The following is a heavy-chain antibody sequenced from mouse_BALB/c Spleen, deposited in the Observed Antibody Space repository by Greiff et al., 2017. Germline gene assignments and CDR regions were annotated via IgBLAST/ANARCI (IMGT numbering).Heavy chain of an antibody. CDR3: ARGLRPAWFAY. J-gene: IGHJ3*01. V-gene: IGHV3-2*02. CDR2: ISYSGST. Sequence: VQLQQSGPGLVKPSQSLSLTCTVTGYSITSDYAWNWIRQFPGNKLEWMGYISYSGSTSYNPSLKSRISITRDTSKNQFFLQLNSVTTEDTATYYCARGLRPAWFAYWGQGTLVTVSA. CDR1: GYSITSDYA. D-gene: IGHD1-2*01.